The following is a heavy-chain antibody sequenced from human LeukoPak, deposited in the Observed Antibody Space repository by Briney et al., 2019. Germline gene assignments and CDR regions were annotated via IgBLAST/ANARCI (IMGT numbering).Heavy chain of an antibody. Sequence: PEGSLRLSCAASGFSFSSNAMNWVRQAPGKGLEWVSAIDDSGDSTYYADSVKGRFTISRDNSRNRLYLQMDSLRGDDTALYYCAKGVHDYWGQGTLVTVSS. V-gene: IGHV3-23*01. CDR3: AKGVHDY. CDR2: IDDSGDST. J-gene: IGHJ4*02. D-gene: IGHD3-10*01. CDR1: GFSFSSNA.